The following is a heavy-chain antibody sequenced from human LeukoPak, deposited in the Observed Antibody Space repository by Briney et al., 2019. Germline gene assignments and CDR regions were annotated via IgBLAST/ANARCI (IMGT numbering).Heavy chain of an antibody. CDR3: AREQGTVTTYFDY. CDR2: ICKSGGST. CDR1: GFTFSNFA. V-gene: IGHV3-23*01. Sequence: GGSLRLSCAGSGFTFSNFAMSWVRQAPGRGLEWVSAICKSGGSTFYADSVRGRFTISRDNSMNTLFLQMNSLRAEDTAVYYCAREQGTVTTYFDYWGQGTLVTVSS. D-gene: IGHD4-17*01. J-gene: IGHJ4*02.